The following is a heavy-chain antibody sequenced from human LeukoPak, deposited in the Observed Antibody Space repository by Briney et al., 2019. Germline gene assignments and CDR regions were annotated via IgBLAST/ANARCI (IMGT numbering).Heavy chain of an antibody. CDR3: ARDTNSSVRRRLGYMDA. D-gene: IGHD3-22*01. CDR1: GLTSSNYW. CDR2: KIQDGSEK. Sequence: PGGSLRLSCAASGLTSSNYWMSWVRQAPGKGLKWVANKIQDGSEKNYVDSVKGRFTISRDNAKNSLYLQMNSLRAEDTAVYYCARDTNSSVRRRLGYMDAWGKGTTVTVSS. J-gene: IGHJ6*03. V-gene: IGHV3-7*01.